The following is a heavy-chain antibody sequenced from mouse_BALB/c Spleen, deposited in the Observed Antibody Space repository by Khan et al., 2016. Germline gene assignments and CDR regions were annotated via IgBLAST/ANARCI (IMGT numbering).Heavy chain of an antibody. Sequence: VQLKEAGPSLVKLSQTLSPTCSVTGDSITSGYWNWIRKFPGNKLEYMGYISHSGSTYYNPSLKSRISLTRDTSKNQYYLQLNSVTTEDPAPYYCARCDGSTYVRGMDYWGQGTSVTVAS. CDR3: ARCDGSTYVRGMDY. J-gene: IGHJ4*01. CDR1: GDSITSGY. CDR2: ISHSGST. V-gene: IGHV3-8*02. D-gene: IGHD1-1*01.